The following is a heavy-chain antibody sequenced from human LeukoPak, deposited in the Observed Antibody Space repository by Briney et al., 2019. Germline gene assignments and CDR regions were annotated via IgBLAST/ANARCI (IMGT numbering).Heavy chain of an antibody. D-gene: IGHD1-1*01. Sequence: TGGSQRLSCAASGFTFSSHWMHWVRQAPGEGLVWVSRINSDGSITTYADSAQGRFTISRDNAKNTLYLQMNSLRVEDTAVYYCARDFNWNPPDYWGQGTLVTVSA. J-gene: IGHJ4*02. CDR1: GFTFSSHW. V-gene: IGHV3-74*01. CDR3: ARDFNWNPPDY. CDR2: INSDGSIT.